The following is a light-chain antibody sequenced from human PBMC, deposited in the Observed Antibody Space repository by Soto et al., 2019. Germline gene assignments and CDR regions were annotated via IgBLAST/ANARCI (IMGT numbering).Light chain of an antibody. J-gene: IGKJ1*01. V-gene: IGKV3D-15*01. CDR3: QQDAYWPET. CDR1: QSVRTN. Sequence: ELMFTQFADSGSVTPAETVTLSCGASQSVRTNLAWYQQRPGQAPRLIIHYSSTRATDVPARFSGSGSGTNFTLAISSLQSEDFAVYFCQQDAYWPETFGQGSKVDIK. CDR2: YSS.